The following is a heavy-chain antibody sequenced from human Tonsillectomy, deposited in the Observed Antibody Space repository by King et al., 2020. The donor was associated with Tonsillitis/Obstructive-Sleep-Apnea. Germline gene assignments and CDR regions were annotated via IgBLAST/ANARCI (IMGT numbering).Heavy chain of an antibody. V-gene: IGHV3-11*06. Sequence: VQLVESGGGLVKPGGSLRLSCAASGFSFSDYYMSWIRQAPGKGLEWVSYISSSSSYTSYADSVKGRFTISRDNAKNSLYLQMNSLRAEDTALYYCARGLKAVAANTAGYWGQGTLVTVPS. J-gene: IGHJ4*02. D-gene: IGHD6-19*01. CDR1: GFSFSDYY. CDR3: ARGLKAVAANTAGY. CDR2: ISSSSSYT.